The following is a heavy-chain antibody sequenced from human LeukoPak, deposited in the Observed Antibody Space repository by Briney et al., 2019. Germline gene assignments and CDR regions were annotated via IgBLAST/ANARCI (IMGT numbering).Heavy chain of an antibody. CDR2: IGPTGSDR. CDR1: GLTFSTSG. Sequence: PGGSLRLSCTASGLTFSTSGFNWVRQAPGKGLEWVASIGPTGSDRYHADSIKGRFTISRDNANNFLYLQMNSLTAEDTAIYYCAKDRPNFHENSGHYYRRDGDSWGQGTLVTVSS. CDR3: AKDRPNFHENSGHYYRRDGDS. V-gene: IGHV3-21*04. D-gene: IGHD3-22*01. J-gene: IGHJ5*01.